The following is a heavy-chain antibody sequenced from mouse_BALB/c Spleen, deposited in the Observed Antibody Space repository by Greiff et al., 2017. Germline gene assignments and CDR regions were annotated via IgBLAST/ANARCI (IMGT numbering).Heavy chain of an antibody. CDR2: ISYSGST. J-gene: IGHJ2*01. CDR1: GYSITSDYA. V-gene: IGHV3-2*02. CDR3: ARGGSSGYYDY. D-gene: IGHD3-1*01. Sequence: EVQLVESGPGLVKPSQSLSLTCTVTGYSITSDYAWTWIRQFPGNKLEWMGYISYSGSTSYNPSLKSRISITRDTSKNQFFLQLNSVTTEDTATYYCARGGSSGYYDYWGQGTTLTVSS.